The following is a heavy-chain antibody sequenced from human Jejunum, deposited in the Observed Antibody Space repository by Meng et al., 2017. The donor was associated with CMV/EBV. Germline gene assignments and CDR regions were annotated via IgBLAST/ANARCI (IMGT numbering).Heavy chain of an antibody. CDR2: HGAHDGDT. Sequence: QVLQSGAEGTTPVTSVQASCKASIYTFSGYSVGGFREAPGQRLAWMAWHGAHDGDTSHAPRFHGRLTVTAARPTATAYMELRNLRSDDTAVYYCSRGTPGRRYADYWGQGTLVTVSS. D-gene: IGHD1-1*01. CDR1: IYTFSGYS. J-gene: IGHJ4*02. CDR3: SRGTPGRRYADY. V-gene: IGHV1-18*04.